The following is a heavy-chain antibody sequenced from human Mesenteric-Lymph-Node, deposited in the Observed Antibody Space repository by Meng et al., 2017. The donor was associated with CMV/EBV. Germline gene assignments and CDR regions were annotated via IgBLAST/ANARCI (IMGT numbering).Heavy chain of an antibody. V-gene: IGHV3-21*01. CDR3: ARDEDPVVPAADYYYYYGMDV. CDR1: GFTFSSYS. Sequence: GGSLRLSCAASGFTFSSYSMNWVRQAPGKGLEWVSSISSSSSYIYYADSVKGRFTISRDNAKNSLYLQMNSLRAEDTAVYYCARDEDPVVPAADYYYYYGMDVWGQGTTVTVSS. D-gene: IGHD2-2*01. J-gene: IGHJ6*02. CDR2: ISSSSSYI.